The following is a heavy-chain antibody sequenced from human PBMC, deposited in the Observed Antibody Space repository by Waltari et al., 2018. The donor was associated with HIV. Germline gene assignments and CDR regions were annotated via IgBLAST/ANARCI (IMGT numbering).Heavy chain of an antibody. CDR1: GYSFTSYW. CDR3: ARPGLYCSGGSCHDAFDI. Sequence: EVQLVQSGAEVKKPGESLKISCKGSGYSFTSYWIGWVRQMPGRGLEWMGIIYPGDSDTRYSPSFQGQVTISADKSISTAYLQWSSLKASDTAMYYCARPGLYCSGGSCHDAFDIWGQGTMVTVSS. V-gene: IGHV5-51*03. J-gene: IGHJ3*02. CDR2: IYPGDSDT. D-gene: IGHD2-15*01.